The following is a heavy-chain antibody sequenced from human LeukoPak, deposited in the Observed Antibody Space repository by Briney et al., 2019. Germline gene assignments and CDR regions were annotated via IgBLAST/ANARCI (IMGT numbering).Heavy chain of an antibody. V-gene: IGHV3-49*04. CDR3: ARVGIVGATTCWFDP. J-gene: IGHJ5*02. Sequence: GGSLRLSCTASGFTFGDYAMTWVRQAPGKGLEWVGFIRSKVYGGTPEYAASVKGRFTISRDDSQGIAYLQMNSLKTEDTAVYYCARVGIVGATTCWFDPWGQGTLVTVSS. CDR1: GFTFGDYA. CDR2: IRSKVYGGTP. D-gene: IGHD1-26*01.